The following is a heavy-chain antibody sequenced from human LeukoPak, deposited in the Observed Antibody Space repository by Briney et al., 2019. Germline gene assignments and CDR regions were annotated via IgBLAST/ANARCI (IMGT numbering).Heavy chain of an antibody. Sequence: PGGSLRLSCAASGFTFDDYAMHWVRQAPGKGLEWVSGISWNSGSIGYADSVKGRFTISRDNSKNTLYLQMNSLRAEDTAVYYCAKDGRPDFIPRPFYYYYYMDVWGKGTTVTVSS. CDR2: ISWNSGSI. J-gene: IGHJ6*03. CDR3: AKDGRPDFIPRPFYYYYYMDV. D-gene: IGHD3-16*01. CDR1: GFTFDDYA. V-gene: IGHV3-9*01.